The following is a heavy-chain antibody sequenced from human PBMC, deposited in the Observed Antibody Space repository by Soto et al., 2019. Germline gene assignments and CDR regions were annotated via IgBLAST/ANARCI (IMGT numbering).Heavy chain of an antibody. V-gene: IGHV4-30-2*01. D-gene: IGHD3-3*01. CDR1: GGSISSGGYS. CDR3: ARNRESGYYTARHPFTFDY. CDR2: IYHSGST. J-gene: IGHJ4*02. Sequence: QLQLQESGSGLVKPSQTLSLTCAVSGGSISSGGYSWSWIWQPPGKGLEWIGYIYHSGSTYYNPSLKSRVTISVDRSKNQFSLKLSSVTAADTAVYYCARNRESGYYTARHPFTFDYWGQGTLVTVSS.